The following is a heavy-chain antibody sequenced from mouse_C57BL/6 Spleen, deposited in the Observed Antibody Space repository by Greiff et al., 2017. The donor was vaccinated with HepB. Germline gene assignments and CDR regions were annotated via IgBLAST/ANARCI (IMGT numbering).Heavy chain of an antibody. CDR3: ARHGDSNYVYAMDY. V-gene: IGHV5-6*01. Sequence: EVQLVESGGDLVKPGGSLKLSCAASGFTFSSYGMSWVRQTPDKRLEWVATISSGGSYTYYPDSVKGRFTISRDNAKNTLYLQMSSLKSEDTAMYYCARHGDSNYVYAMDYWGQGTSVTVSS. D-gene: IGHD2-5*01. CDR1: GFTFSSYG. CDR2: ISSGGSYT. J-gene: IGHJ4*01.